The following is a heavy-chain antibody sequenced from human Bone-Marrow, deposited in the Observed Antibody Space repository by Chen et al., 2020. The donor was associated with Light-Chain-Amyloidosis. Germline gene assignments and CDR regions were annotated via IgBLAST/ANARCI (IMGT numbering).Heavy chain of an antibody. V-gene: IGHV4-39*07. D-gene: IGHD4-17*01. J-gene: IGHJ4*02. CDR3: ARVVPPNYGANFNS. CDR2: IYYSRNT. CDR1: GGSITSSSNF. Sequence: QLQLQESGPRLVKSSGNLSLTCPVSGGSITSSSNFWGWLRQAPGKGLEWIGSIYYSRNTYMISSLKNRVAMSVDTSNNQFSLRLNSVTAADTAVCFCARVVPPNYGANFNSWGQGTLVIVSS.